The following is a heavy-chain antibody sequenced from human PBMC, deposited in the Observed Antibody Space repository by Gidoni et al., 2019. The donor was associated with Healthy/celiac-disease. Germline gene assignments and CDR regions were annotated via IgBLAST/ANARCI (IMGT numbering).Heavy chain of an antibody. CDR1: GFTFSSYA. J-gene: IGHJ2*01. V-gene: IGHV3-23*01. CDR2: ISGSGGST. Sequence: EVQLLESGGGLVQPGGSLRLSCAASGFTFSSYAMSWVRQAPGKGLEWVSAISGSGGSTYYADSVKGRFTISRDNSKNTLYLQMNSVRAEDTAVYYCAATIAAAGFDWYFDLWGRGTLVTVSS. CDR3: AATIAAAGFDWYFDL. D-gene: IGHD6-13*01.